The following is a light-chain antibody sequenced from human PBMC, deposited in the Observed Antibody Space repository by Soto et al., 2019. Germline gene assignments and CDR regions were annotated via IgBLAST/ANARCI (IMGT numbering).Light chain of an antibody. V-gene: IGKV3-15*01. Sequence: EIVMTQSPFTLSVSPGERTTLSCRASQSVRSNLAWYQHKPGQAPRLLIYDGSTRALGIPARFSGSGSGTEFTLTISSLQSEDFAVYYCQQYNNWPSLTFGGGTKVDNK. CDR2: DGS. J-gene: IGKJ4*01. CDR3: QQYNNWPSLT. CDR1: QSVRSN.